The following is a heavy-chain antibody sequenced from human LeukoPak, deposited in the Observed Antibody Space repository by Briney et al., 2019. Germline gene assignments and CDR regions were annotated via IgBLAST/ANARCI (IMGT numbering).Heavy chain of an antibody. V-gene: IGHV1-8*01. J-gene: IGHJ6*02. D-gene: IGHD6-13*01. CDR2: MNPNSGNT. CDR1: GYTFTSYD. Sequence: ASVKVSCKASGYTFTSYDINWVRQATGQGLEWMGWMNPNSGNTNYAQKFQGRVTMTRDTSISTAYMELSRLRSDDTAVYYCARVGGSSPYYYYGMDVWGQGTTVTVSS. CDR3: ARVGGSSPYYYYGMDV.